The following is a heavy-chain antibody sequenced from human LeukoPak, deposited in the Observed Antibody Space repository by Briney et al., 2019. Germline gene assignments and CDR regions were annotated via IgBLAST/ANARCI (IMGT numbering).Heavy chain of an antibody. D-gene: IGHD3-16*01. CDR1: GGSFSGYY. CDR2: IDYSGTT. J-gene: IGHJ4*02. CDR3: ARDRALGSGKFYFDY. Sequence: SETLSLTCAVYGGSFSGYYWSWIRQPPGKGLEWIGYIDYSGTTNYNPSLKRRLTISVDTSKNQFSLHLSSVTAADTAVYYCARDRALGSGKFYFDYWGQGTLVTVSS. V-gene: IGHV4-59*01.